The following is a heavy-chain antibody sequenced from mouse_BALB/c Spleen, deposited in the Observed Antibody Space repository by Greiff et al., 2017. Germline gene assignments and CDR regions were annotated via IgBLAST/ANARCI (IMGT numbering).Heavy chain of an antibody. CDR2: ISSGGSYT. J-gene: IGHJ4*01. D-gene: IGHD2-1*01. V-gene: IGHV5-9-4*01. CDR1: GFTFSSYA. CDR3: AREGNYGYYYAMDY. Sequence: EVQVVESGGGLVKPGGSLKLSCAASGFTFSSYAMSWVRQSPEKRLEWVAEISSGGSYTYYPDTVTGRFTISRDNAKNTLYLEMSSLRSEDTAMYYCAREGNYGYYYAMDYWGQGTSVTVSS.